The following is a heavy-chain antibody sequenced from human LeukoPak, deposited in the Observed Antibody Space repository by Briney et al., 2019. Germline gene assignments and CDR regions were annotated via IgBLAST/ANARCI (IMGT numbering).Heavy chain of an antibody. CDR1: GFTFSIYA. CDR2: FTNHHTT. Sequence: PGGSLRLSCAASGFTFSIYAMTWVRQAPGKGLEWVSTFTNHHTTYYTGSVKGRFTISRDNSKNTLYLQMDSVRPEDTAVYYCAKEGYDILTGYRTNWFDPWGQGTLVTVSS. CDR3: AKEGYDILTGYRTNWFDP. J-gene: IGHJ5*02. V-gene: IGHV3-23*01. D-gene: IGHD3-9*01.